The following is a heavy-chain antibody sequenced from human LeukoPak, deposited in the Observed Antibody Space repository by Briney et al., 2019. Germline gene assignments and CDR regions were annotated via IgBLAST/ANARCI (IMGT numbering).Heavy chain of an antibody. CDR2: ISSSGSTI. CDR3: ARSYGGTSNAFDI. CDR1: GFTFSSYE. Sequence: SGGSLRLSCAASGFTFSSYEMNWVRQAPGKGLEWVSYISSSGSTIYYADSVKGRFTISRDNAKNSLYLQMNSLRAEDTAVYYCARSYGGTSNAFDIWGQGTMVAVSS. D-gene: IGHD3-16*01. V-gene: IGHV3-48*03. J-gene: IGHJ3*02.